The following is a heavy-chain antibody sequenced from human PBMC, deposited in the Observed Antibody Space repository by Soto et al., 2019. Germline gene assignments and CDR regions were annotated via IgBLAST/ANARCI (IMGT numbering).Heavy chain of an antibody. Sequence: SETLSLTCTVSGGSISSGGYDWSWIRQHPGKGLEWIGYIYYSGSTYYNPSLKSRVTISVDTSKNQFSLKLSSVTAADTAVYYCARFYCSSTSCYANWFDPWGQGTLVTVSS. CDR3: ARFYCSSTSCYANWFDP. V-gene: IGHV4-31*03. D-gene: IGHD2-2*01. J-gene: IGHJ5*02. CDR2: IYYSGST. CDR1: GGSISSGGYD.